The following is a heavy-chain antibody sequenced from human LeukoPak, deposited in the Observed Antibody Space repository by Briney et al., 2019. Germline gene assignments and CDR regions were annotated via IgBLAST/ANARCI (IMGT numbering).Heavy chain of an antibody. J-gene: IGHJ5*02. CDR1: GFTFSSYW. CDR3: ARRDCYGIKCRGSNWFDP. V-gene: IGHV3-74*01. D-gene: IGHD2-21*02. CDR2: INSHGSST. Sequence: PGGSLRLSCAASGFTFSSYWMHWVRQVPGKGLVWVSRINSHGSSTSYADSVKGRFTISRDNAKNTLYLQMSSLRVEDTAVYYCARRDCYGIKCRGSNWFDPWGQGTMVSVSS.